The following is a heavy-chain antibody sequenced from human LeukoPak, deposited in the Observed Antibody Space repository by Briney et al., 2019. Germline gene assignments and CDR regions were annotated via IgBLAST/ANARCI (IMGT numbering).Heavy chain of an antibody. D-gene: IGHD3-3*01. Sequence: PGGSLRLSCAASGFTFSRYSMNWVRQAPGKGLEWVSYISSKNVIYYADSVKGRFTISRDNAKNSLYLQMNSLRAEDTAVYYRARPLESYYYMDVWGKGTTVTVSS. CDR1: GFTFSRYS. CDR3: ARPLESYYYMDV. CDR2: ISSKNVI. J-gene: IGHJ6*03. V-gene: IGHV3-48*04.